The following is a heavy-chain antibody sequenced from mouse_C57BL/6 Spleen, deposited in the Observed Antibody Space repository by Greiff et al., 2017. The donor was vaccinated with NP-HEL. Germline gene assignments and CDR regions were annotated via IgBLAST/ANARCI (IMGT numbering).Heavy chain of an antibody. CDR2: ISYGGSYI. V-gene: IGHV5-4*03. Sequence: EVMLVESGGGLVKPGGSLKLSCAASGFTFSGYAMSWVRQTPEKRLEWVATISYGGSYIYYPDNVKGRFTISRDNAKNNLYLQMSHLKSEDTAMYACACDPYYSGSSQDYFDYWGPGTTLTVSS. J-gene: IGHJ2*01. D-gene: IGHD1-1*01. CDR3: ACDPYYSGSSQDYFDY. CDR1: GFTFSGYA.